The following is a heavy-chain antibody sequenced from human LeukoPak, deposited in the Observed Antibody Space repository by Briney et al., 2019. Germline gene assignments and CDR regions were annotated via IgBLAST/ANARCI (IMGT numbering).Heavy chain of an antibody. CDR2: ISAYNGNT. J-gene: IGHJ6*03. CDR1: GYTFTSYG. D-gene: IGHD3-3*01. V-gene: IGHV1-18*01. Sequence: ASVKVSCKASGYTFTSYGISWVRQAPGQGLEWMGWISAYNGNTNYAQKLQGRVTMTTDTSTSTAYMELRSLRSDDTAVYYCARATPYWTYYDFWSGSAEGYYMDVWGKGTTVTVSS. CDR3: ARATPYWTYYDFWSGSAEGYYMDV.